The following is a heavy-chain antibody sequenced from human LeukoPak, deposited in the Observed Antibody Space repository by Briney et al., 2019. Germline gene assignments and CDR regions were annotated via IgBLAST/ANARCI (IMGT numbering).Heavy chain of an antibody. V-gene: IGHV1-18*01. CDR3: ARSNGSGSYYNNFDY. CDR1: GYTFTTYG. Sequence: ASVKVSCTASGYTFTTYGISWVRQAPGQGLEWMGWISGYNGNTNYAQKLQGRVTMTTDTSTSTAYVELRSLRSDDTAVFYCARSNGSGSYYNNFDYWGQGTLVTVSS. CDR2: ISGYNGNT. D-gene: IGHD3-10*01. J-gene: IGHJ4*02.